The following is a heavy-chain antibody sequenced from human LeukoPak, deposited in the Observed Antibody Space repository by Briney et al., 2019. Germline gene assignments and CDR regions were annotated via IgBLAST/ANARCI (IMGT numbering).Heavy chain of an antibody. V-gene: IGHV3-7*01. Sequence: PGGSLRLSCTTSGFAFTNDWMTWVRQAQGKGLERVANINKDGSKIHYVASVKGRSTISRDNTKNSLFPQMNGLRAEDTATYYCARDTSPSSGSTYFDALDMWGQGTMVTVSS. CDR2: INKDGSKI. D-gene: IGHD6-13*01. CDR1: GFAFTNDW. J-gene: IGHJ3*02. CDR3: ARDTSPSSGSTYFDALDM.